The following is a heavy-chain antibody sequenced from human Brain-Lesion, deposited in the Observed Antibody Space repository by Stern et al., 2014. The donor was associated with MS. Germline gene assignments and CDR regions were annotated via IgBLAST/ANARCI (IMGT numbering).Heavy chain of an antibody. CDR3: ARGSDT. Sequence: MQLVESGGGLVQPGGSLRLSCAASGFTFSSYWMNGVRQAPGQGLERVANINEGGSETYYVGFGKGRFTISRDNAKNSLYLQRNSLRAEDTAVYYCARGSDTWGQGTLVTVSS. J-gene: IGHJ5*02. CDR1: GFTFSSYW. CDR2: INEGGSET. D-gene: IGHD2-15*01. V-gene: IGHV3-7*01.